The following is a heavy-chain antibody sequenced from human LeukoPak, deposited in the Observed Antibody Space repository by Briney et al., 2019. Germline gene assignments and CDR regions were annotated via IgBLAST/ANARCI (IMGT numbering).Heavy chain of an antibody. D-gene: IGHD4-17*01. CDR1: GYTFTTFR. J-gene: IGHJ5*02. CDR2: ISANDGNT. V-gene: IGHV1-18*01. Sequence: ASVKVSCKASGYTFTTFRIHWVRQAPGQGLEWMGWISANDGNTNYAQKLQGRVTMTADTSTSTAYMELRSLKSDDTAVYYCARGNPTVTTRWFDPWGQGTLVTVSS. CDR3: ARGNPTVTTRWFDP.